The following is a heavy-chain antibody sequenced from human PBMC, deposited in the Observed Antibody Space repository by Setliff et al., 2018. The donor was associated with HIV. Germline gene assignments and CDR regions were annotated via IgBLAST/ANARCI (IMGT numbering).Heavy chain of an antibody. CDR2: IYYSGST. Sequence: SETLSLTCTVSGGSVSTGNYYWNWIRLPPGKGLEWIGYIYYSGSTKHNPSLKSRVTISLDTSKNQFSLKLTSVTAADTAVYYCARYSPRGYTLTGPYWGQGTLVTVSS. V-gene: IGHV4-61*01. J-gene: IGHJ4*02. D-gene: IGHD6-25*01. CDR1: GGSVSTGNYY. CDR3: ARYSPRGYTLTGPY.